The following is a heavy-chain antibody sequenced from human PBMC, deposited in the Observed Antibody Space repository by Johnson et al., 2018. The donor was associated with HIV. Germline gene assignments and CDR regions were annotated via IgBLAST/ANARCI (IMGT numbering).Heavy chain of an antibody. CDR2: IKSDGSST. CDR3: ASEIVYDILTGAFDI. Sequence: VQLVESGGGLVQPGGSLRLSCAVSGFIFSNYWMEWVRQAPGKGLVWVSRIKSDGSSTTYADCVKGRFTISRDNSKNTLYLQMNSLRAEDTAVYYCASEIVYDILTGAFDIWGQGTMVTVSS. CDR1: GFIFSNYW. V-gene: IGHV3-74*02. D-gene: IGHD3-9*01. J-gene: IGHJ3*02.